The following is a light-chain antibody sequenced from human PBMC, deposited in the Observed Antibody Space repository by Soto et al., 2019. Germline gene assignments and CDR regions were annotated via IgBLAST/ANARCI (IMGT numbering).Light chain of an antibody. J-gene: IGKJ1*01. CDR2: DAS. CDR3: HQYNSYYPT. Sequence: DIQMTQSPSTLSASVGDRVTITCRASQSISSWLAWYQQKPGKAPKLLIYDASSLESGVPSRFSGSGSGTEFTLTISSLQPADFATYYCHQYNSYYPTFGQGTKVEIK. V-gene: IGKV1-5*01. CDR1: QSISSW.